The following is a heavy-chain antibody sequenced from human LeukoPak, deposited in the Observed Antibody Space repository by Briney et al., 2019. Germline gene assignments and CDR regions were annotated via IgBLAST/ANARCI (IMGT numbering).Heavy chain of an antibody. Sequence: SVKVSCKASGGTFSSYAISWVRQAPRQGLEWRGRIIPIFGIANYAQKFQGRVTITADKSTSTAYMELSSLRAEDTAVYYCARGTGEAYYFDYWGQGTLVTVSS. V-gene: IGHV1-69*04. CDR1: GGTFSSYA. CDR2: IIPIFGIA. J-gene: IGHJ4*02. CDR3: ARGTGEAYYFDY. D-gene: IGHD7-27*01.